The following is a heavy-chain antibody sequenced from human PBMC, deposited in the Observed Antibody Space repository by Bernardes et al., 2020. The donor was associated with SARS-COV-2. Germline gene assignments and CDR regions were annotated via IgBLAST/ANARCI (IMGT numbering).Heavy chain of an antibody. CDR2: IYYSGST. Sequence: SETLSLTCTVSGGSVSSSSYYWGWIRQPPGKGLEWIGYIYYSGSTYYNPSLKSRVIISVDTSKNQFSLKLNSVTAADTAVYYCARLYYGDYVGGDWYFDLWCRGTLVTVSS. J-gene: IGHJ2*01. CDR3: ARLYYGDYVGGDWYFDL. V-gene: IGHV4-39*01. D-gene: IGHD4-17*01. CDR1: GGSVSSSSYY.